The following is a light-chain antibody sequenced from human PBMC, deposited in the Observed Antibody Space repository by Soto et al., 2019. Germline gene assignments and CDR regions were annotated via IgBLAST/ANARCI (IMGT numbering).Light chain of an antibody. V-gene: IGKV1-33*01. CDR2: DAS. CDR3: QQYNSYRT. J-gene: IGKJ1*01. Sequence: DIQMTQSPSSLSASVGDRVTITCQASQNINNYLNWYQQKPGRAPKLLIYDASKLEAGVPSRFRGSGSGTDFTFTISRLQPDDFATYYCQQYNSYRTFGQGTKVDI. CDR1: QNINNY.